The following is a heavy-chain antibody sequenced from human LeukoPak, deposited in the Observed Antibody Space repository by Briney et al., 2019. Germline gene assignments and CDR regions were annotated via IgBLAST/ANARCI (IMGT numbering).Heavy chain of an antibody. V-gene: IGHV4-39*07. D-gene: IGHD3-10*01. Sequence: PSETLSLTCTVSGGSISSSSYYWGWIRQPPGKGQEWIGSIYHSGSTNYNPSLKSRVTISVDTSKNQFSLKLSSVTAADTAVYYCARGRGPMVRGPYYFDYWGQGTLVTVSS. J-gene: IGHJ4*02. CDR1: GGSISSSSYY. CDR3: ARGRGPMVRGPYYFDY. CDR2: IYHSGST.